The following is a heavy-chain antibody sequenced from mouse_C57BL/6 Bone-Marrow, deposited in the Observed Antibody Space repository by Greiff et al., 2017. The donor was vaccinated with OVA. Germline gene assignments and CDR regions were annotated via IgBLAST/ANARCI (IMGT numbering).Heavy chain of an antibody. J-gene: IGHJ2*01. CDR2: INPGGGGT. CDR3: ARSSYGNEIFFDY. D-gene: IGHD2-10*02. Sequence: QVQLQQSGAELVRPGTSVKVSCKASGYAFTNYLIEWVRQRPGQGLEWIGVINPGGGGTNYTEKVKGKVTLTADKSTSTAYMQLSRLTSEDTAVDFCARSSYGNEIFFDYWGQGTTLTVSS. CDR1: GYAFTNYL. V-gene: IGHV1-54*01.